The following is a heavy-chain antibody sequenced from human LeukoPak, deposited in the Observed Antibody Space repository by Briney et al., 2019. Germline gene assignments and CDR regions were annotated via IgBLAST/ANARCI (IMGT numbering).Heavy chain of an antibody. CDR2: IYHSGST. D-gene: IGHD1-26*01. CDR3: ARVSSGSYYFDP. V-gene: IGHV4-4*02. Sequence: SGTLSLTCAISGGSISSSNWWSWVRQPPGKGLEWIGEIYHSGSTNYSPSLKSRVTISVDKSKNQFSLKVTSVTAADTAVYYCARVSSGSYYFDPWGQGTLVTVSS. CDR1: GGSISSSNW. J-gene: IGHJ4*02.